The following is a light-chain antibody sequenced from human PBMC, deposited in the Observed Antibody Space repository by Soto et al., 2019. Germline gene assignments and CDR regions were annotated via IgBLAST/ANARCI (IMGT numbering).Light chain of an antibody. Sequence: DIQMTQSPSTLSASVGDRVTITCRASQSISSWLAWYQQKPGKAPKLLIYAASSLQSGVPSRFSGSGSGTDFTLTISSLQSEDFATYYCQQTNSFPLTFGGGTKVDI. CDR2: AAS. J-gene: IGKJ4*01. CDR1: QSISSW. CDR3: QQTNSFPLT. V-gene: IGKV1-12*01.